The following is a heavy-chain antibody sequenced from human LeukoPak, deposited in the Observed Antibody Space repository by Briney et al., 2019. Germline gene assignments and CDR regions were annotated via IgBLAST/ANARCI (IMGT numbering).Heavy chain of an antibody. V-gene: IGHV3-73*01. CDR3: TRQDLTTVTRELGAHYYYYGMDV. J-gene: IGHJ6*02. D-gene: IGHD4-17*01. CDR2: IRSKANSYAT. CDR1: GFTFSGSA. Sequence: GGSLRLSCAASGFTFSGSAMHWVRQASGKGLEWVGRIRSKANSYATAYAASVKGRFTISRDDSKNTAYLQMNSLKTEDTAVYYCTRQDLTTVTRELGAHYYYYGMDVWGQGTTVTVSS.